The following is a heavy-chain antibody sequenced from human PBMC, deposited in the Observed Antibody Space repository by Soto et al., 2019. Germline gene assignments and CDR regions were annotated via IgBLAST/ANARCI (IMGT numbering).Heavy chain of an antibody. J-gene: IGHJ4*02. Sequence: QVQLVESGGGVVQPGSSLRLSCAASGFTFSSYAMHWVRQAPGKGLEWVAVTSYDESNKYYADSVKGRFTISRDNSKNTLSLQMNSLRPEDTAVYYCARGIAYYDFWSGFVYWGQGTLITVSS. CDR1: GFTFSSYA. CDR3: ARGIAYYDFWSGFVY. D-gene: IGHD3-3*01. V-gene: IGHV3-30-3*01. CDR2: TSYDESNK.